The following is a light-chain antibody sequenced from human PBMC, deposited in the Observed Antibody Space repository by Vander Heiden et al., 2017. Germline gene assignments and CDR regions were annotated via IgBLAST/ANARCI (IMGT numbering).Light chain of an antibody. Sequence: DMTQSPSSLAAPARDRVLLRCQPTQDIGNYVNWYQQKPGKAPRLLIYDASNMEAGIPSRFSGSGSGTDFTVTINSLQPEDIATYYCQQYGSLPPTFGQGTKLEIK. CDR1: QDIGNY. V-gene: IGKV1-33*01. CDR2: DAS. CDR3: QQYGSLPPT. J-gene: IGKJ2*01.